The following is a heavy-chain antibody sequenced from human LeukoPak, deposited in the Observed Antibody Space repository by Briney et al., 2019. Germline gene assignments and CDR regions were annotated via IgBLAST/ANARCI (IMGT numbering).Heavy chain of an antibody. Sequence: GGSLRLSCAASGFTFSSYAMSWVRQAPGKGLEWVSAISGSGGSTYYADSVKGRFTISRDNSKNTLYLQMNSLRAEDTAVYYCAKGLTYYYGSGSAFDYWGQGTLVTVSS. D-gene: IGHD3-10*01. V-gene: IGHV3-23*01. CDR2: ISGSGGST. J-gene: IGHJ4*02. CDR3: AKGLTYYYGSGSAFDY. CDR1: GFTFSSYA.